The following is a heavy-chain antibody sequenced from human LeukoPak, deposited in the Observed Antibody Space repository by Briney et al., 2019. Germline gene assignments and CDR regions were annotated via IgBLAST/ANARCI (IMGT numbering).Heavy chain of an antibody. D-gene: IGHD5-18*01. Sequence: GESLMISCKGSGYSFTSYWIGWVRQMPGKGLEWMGIIYPGDSDTRYSPSFQGQVTISADKSISTAYLQWSSLKASDTAMYYCARAPSRGYSYGYFDYWGQGTPVTVSS. CDR1: GYSFTSYW. CDR3: ARAPSRGYSYGYFDY. CDR2: IYPGDSDT. J-gene: IGHJ4*02. V-gene: IGHV5-51*01.